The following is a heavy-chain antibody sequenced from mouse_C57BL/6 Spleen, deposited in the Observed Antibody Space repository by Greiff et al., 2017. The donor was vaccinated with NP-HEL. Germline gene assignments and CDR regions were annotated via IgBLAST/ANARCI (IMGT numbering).Heavy chain of an antibody. CDR1: GYAFSSSW. J-gene: IGHJ2*01. D-gene: IGHD2-5*01. CDR2: IYPGDGDT. CDR3: ARGDSNYGGY. Sequence: QVQLQHSGPELVKPGASVKISCKASGYAFSSSWMNWVKQRPGKGLEWIGRIYPGDGDTNYNGKFKGKATLTADKSSSTAYMQLSSLTSEDSAVYFCARGDSNYGGYWGQGTTLTVSS. V-gene: IGHV1-82*01.